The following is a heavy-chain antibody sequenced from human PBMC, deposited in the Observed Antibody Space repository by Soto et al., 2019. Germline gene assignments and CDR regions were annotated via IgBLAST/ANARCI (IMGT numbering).Heavy chain of an antibody. D-gene: IGHD5-18*01. V-gene: IGHV4-4*09. CDR1: GGSISSYY. CDR2: IYDSGST. Sequence: QVQLQESGPGLVKPSETPSLTCTVSGGSISSYYWSWIRQPPGKGLEWIGYIYDSGSTNYNPSLKSRVTISVDTSENQFSLKLSSVTAADTAVYYCATHNDRGDTGPLGYWGQGTLVTVSS. CDR3: ATHNDRGDTGPLGY. J-gene: IGHJ4*02.